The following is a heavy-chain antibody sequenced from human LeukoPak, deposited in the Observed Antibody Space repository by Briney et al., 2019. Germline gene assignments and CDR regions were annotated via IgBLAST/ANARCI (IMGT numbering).Heavy chain of an antibody. V-gene: IGHV1-2*02. CDR3: ARARYYDILTGVFDY. J-gene: IGHJ4*02. D-gene: IGHD3-9*01. CDR2: INPNSGGT. Sequence: ASVKVSCKSSGYTFTGYYMRWVRQAPGQGLEWMGWINPNSGGTNYAQKFQGGVTMTRDTSISTAYMELSRLRSDDTAVYYCARARYYDILTGVFDYWGQGTLVTVSS. CDR1: GYTFTGYY.